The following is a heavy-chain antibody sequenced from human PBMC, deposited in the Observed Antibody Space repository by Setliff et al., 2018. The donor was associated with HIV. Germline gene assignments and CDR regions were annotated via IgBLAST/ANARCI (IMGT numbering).Heavy chain of an antibody. CDR2: INHSGST. V-gene: IGHV4-34*01. J-gene: IGHJ4*02. D-gene: IGHD3-22*01. CDR1: GGSFSGYY. CDR3: ARLTTTYYYDSSAYYHPV. Sequence: LSLTCAVYGGSFSGYYWSWIRQPPGKGLEWIGEINHSGSTNYNPSLKSRVTISVDTSKNQFSLKLSSVTAADTAVYYCARLTTTYYYDSSAYYHPVWGQGTLVTVS.